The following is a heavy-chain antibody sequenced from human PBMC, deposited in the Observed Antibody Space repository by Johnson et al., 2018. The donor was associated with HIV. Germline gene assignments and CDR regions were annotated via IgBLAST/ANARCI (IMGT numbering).Heavy chain of an antibody. CDR3: ARDRGYLDAFDI. Sequence: VQLVESGGGVVQPGRSLRLSCVASGFTFSSYTMHWVRQAPGKGLAWVAVISYDGSNKYYADSVKGRFTISRDNSKNTLYLQMNSLRAEDTAVFYCARDRGYLDAFDIWGQGTMVTVSS. CDR1: GFTFSSYT. V-gene: IGHV3-30-3*01. J-gene: IGHJ3*02. CDR2: ISYDGSNK. D-gene: IGHD1-26*01.